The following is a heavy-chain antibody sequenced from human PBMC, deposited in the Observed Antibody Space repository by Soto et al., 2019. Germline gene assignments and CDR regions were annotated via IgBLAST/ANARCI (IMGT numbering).Heavy chain of an antibody. Sequence: EVQLLESGGGLVQPGGSLRLSCAASGFTFSNYAMSWFRQAPGKGLEWVSAISGSGDSTYYADSVKGRFIISRDTSKNALSLQMNSLRVEDTALYYCAKEGSKTSSYYYYYMDVWGLGTTVIV. CDR1: GFTFSNYA. D-gene: IGHD6-13*01. CDR2: ISGSGDST. V-gene: IGHV3-23*01. J-gene: IGHJ6*03. CDR3: AKEGSKTSSYYYYYMDV.